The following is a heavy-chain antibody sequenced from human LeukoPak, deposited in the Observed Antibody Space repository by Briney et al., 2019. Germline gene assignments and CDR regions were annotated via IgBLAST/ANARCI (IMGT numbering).Heavy chain of an antibody. CDR3: ASDYYGSGTYRHDY. D-gene: IGHD3-10*01. V-gene: IGHV3-30*04. J-gene: IGHJ4*02. CDR1: GFTFSSYA. CDR2: ISYDGSNK. Sequence: LAGGSLRLSCAASGFTFSSYAMHWVRQAPGKGLEWVAVISYDGSNKYYADSVKGRFTISRDNSKNTLHLQMNSLRAEDTAVYYCASDYYGSGTYRHDYWGQGTLVTVSS.